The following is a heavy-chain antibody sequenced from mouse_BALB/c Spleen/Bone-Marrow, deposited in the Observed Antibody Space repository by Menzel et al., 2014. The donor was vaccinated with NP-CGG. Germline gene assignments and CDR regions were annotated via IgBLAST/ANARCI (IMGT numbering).Heavy chain of an antibody. Sequence: VMLVESGAELMKPGASVKISCKATGYTFSTYWIEWVKQGPGHGLEWVGEILPGSGSTNYNEKFKGKATFTADTSSNTGYMQLSSLTSDDSAVYYCARWYYGSSSFAYWGQGTLVTVSA. J-gene: IGHJ3*01. D-gene: IGHD1-1*01. CDR1: GYTFSTYW. CDR3: ARWYYGSSSFAY. V-gene: IGHV1-9*01. CDR2: ILPGSGST.